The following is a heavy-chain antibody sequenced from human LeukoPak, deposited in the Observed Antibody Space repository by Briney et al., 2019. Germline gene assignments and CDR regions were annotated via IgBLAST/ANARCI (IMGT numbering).Heavy chain of an antibody. CDR3: AKDIGTSGSSLDY. CDR2: ITWNSGSV. Sequence: PGRSLRLSCAASGFTFDDYAMHWVRQAPGKGLEWVSGITWNSGSVGYADSVRGRFTISRDNAKNSLYLQMNSLRAEDTALYYCAKDIGTSGSSLDYWDQGTLVTVSS. CDR1: GFTFDDYA. J-gene: IGHJ4*02. D-gene: IGHD3-10*01. V-gene: IGHV3-9*01.